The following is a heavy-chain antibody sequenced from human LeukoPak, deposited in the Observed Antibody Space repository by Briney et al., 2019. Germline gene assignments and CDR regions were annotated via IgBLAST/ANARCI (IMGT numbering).Heavy chain of an antibody. V-gene: IGHV4-59*08. CDR3: ARHAGYSSSWSPAFDY. J-gene: IGHJ4*02. CDR2: IYYSGST. CDR1: GGSISSYY. Sequence: PSETLSLTCTVSGGSISSYYWSWIRQPPGKGLEWIGYIYYSGSTNYNPSLKSRVTIPVDTSKNQFSLKLSSVTAADTAVYYCARHAGYSSSWSPAFDYWGQGTLVTVSS. D-gene: IGHD6-13*01.